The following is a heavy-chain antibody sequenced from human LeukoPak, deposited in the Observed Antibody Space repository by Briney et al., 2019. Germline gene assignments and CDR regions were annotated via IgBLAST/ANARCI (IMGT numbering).Heavy chain of an antibody. D-gene: IGHD2-2*02. Sequence: SETLSLTCTVSGGSISSSSYYWGWIRQPPGKGLEWIGSIYYSGSTYYNPSLKSRVTISVDTSKNQFSLKLSSVTAADTAVYYCARVHPPIPLGVYFDYWGQGTLVTVSS. CDR3: ARVHPPIPLGVYFDY. CDR2: IYYSGST. CDR1: GGSISSSSYY. J-gene: IGHJ4*02. V-gene: IGHV4-39*07.